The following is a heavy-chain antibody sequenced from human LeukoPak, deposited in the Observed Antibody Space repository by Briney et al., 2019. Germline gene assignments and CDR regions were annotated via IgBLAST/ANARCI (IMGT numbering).Heavy chain of an antibody. CDR3: SRLRGNSYGYADY. V-gene: IGHV3-48*04. J-gene: IGHJ4*02. D-gene: IGHD5-18*01. CDR2: ISSSGNTI. CDR1: GFTFSSYA. Sequence: GGSLRLSCAASGFTFSSYAMSWVRQAPGKGLEWISYISSSGNTIDYADSVNGRFTISRDNAKNSLYLQMNGLRAEDTAVYYCSRLRGNSYGYADYWGQGTLVTVSS.